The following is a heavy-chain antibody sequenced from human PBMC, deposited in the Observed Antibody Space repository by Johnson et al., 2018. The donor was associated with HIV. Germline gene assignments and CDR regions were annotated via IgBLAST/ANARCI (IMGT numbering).Heavy chain of an antibody. CDR2: IRYDGSEK. CDR1: GFIFSTYG. CDR3: ARGPGYNYNYGAFDM. J-gene: IGHJ3*02. Sequence: QVQLVESGGGVVQPGGSLRLSCAASGFIFSTYGMHWVRQAPGKGLEWVAFIRYDGSEKYYVDSVKGRFTISRDNAKNTRYLQMKSLRAEDTAVYYCARGPGYNYNYGAFDMWGQGTMVTVSS. D-gene: IGHD5-24*01. V-gene: IGHV3-30*02.